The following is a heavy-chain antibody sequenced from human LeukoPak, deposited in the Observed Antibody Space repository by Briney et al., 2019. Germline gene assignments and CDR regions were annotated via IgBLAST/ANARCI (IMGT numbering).Heavy chain of an antibody. D-gene: IGHD3-3*01. CDR3: AKSTHDFWSGYYDY. CDR2: ISAYNGNT. Sequence: ASVKVSCKASGYTFTSYGISWVRQAPGQGLEWMGWISAYNGNTNYAQKFQGRVTITRNTSISTAYMELSSLRSEDAAVYYCAKSTHDFWSGYYDYWGQGTLVTVSS. CDR1: GYTFTSYG. J-gene: IGHJ4*02. V-gene: IGHV1-18*01.